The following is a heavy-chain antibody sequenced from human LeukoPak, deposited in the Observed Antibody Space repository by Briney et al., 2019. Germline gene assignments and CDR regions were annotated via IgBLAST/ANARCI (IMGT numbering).Heavy chain of an antibody. CDR2: ISSSSSTI. CDR1: GFTFSSYS. Sequence: GGSLRLSCAASGFTFSSYSMNWVRQAPGMGLEWVSYISSSSSTIYYADSVKGRFTISRDNGKNSLYLQMNSLRADDTAVYYCARDIMGGVTTGNYMDVWGKGTTVTVSS. CDR3: ARDIMGGVTTGNYMDV. V-gene: IGHV3-48*01. J-gene: IGHJ6*03. D-gene: IGHD4-11*01.